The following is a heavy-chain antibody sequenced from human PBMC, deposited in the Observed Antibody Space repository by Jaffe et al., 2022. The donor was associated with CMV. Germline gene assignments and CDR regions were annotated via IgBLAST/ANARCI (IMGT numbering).Heavy chain of an antibody. CDR3: AKDFYHIVVVTAIPGAFDI. J-gene: IGHJ3*02. D-gene: IGHD2-21*02. Sequence: EVQLLESGGGLVQPGGSLRLSCAASGFTFSSYAMSWVRQAPGKGLEWVSAISGSGGSTYYADSVKGRFTISRDNSKNTLYLQMNSLRAEDTAVYYCAKDFYHIVVVTAIPGAFDIWGQGTMVTVSS. CDR1: GFTFSSYA. CDR2: ISGSGGST. V-gene: IGHV3-23*01.